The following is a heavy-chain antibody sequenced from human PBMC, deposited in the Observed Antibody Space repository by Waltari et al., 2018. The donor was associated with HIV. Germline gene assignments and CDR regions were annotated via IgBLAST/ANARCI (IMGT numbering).Heavy chain of an antibody. D-gene: IGHD2-15*01. V-gene: IGHV3-74*01. CDR1: GFMFVRYL. CDR2: INSDASTT. J-gene: IGHJ6*02. CDR3: ASPVGAARAFFYNVDV. Sequence: EVQLVESGGGLVQPGGSLRLYCADSGFMFVRYLLHRVRQVPGKGMEGVSRINSDASTTHYADSVKGRFTISRDNAKNILYLQMNSLGVEDTAIYYCASPVGAARAFFYNVDVWGQGTTVTVSS.